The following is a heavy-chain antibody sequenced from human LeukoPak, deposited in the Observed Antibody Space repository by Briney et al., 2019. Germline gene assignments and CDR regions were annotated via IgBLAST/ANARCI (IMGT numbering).Heavy chain of an antibody. V-gene: IGHV3-23*01. CDR2: ISGSGGYT. CDR1: GFTFSSYG. CDR3: AKDQYSDWPSWFDP. J-gene: IGHJ5*02. Sequence: GGSLRLSCAASGFTFSSYGMSWVRQAPGKGLEWVSTISGSGGYTYYADSVKGRFTISRDNSKNTLYLQMNSLRAEDTAVYYCAKDQYSDWPSWFDPWGQGTLVTVSS. D-gene: IGHD3-9*01.